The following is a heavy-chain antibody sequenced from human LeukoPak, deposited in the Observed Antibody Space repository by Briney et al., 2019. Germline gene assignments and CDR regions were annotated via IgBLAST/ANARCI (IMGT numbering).Heavy chain of an antibody. CDR3: AREVIGGNSA. CDR1: GFSFSTYN. CDR2: ISSSTTYI. V-gene: IGHV3-21*04. Sequence: GGSLRLSFAASGFSFSTYNMNWVRQAPGKGLEWVSSISSSTTYIYYADSVKGRFTIFRDDAKNSLFLQMNSLRADDTAVYYCAREVIGGNSAWGQGTLVTVSS. D-gene: IGHD1-1*01. J-gene: IGHJ4*02.